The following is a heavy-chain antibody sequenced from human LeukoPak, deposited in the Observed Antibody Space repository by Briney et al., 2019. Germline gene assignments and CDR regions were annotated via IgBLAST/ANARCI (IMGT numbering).Heavy chain of an antibody. CDR1: GFTFNTYG. V-gene: IGHV3-21*01. Sequence: GGSLRLSCAASGFTFNTYGMHWVRQAPGKGLEWVSSISSSSSYIYYADSVKGRFTISRDNAKNSLYLQMNSLRAEDTAVYYCASYGDYVSVNYWGQGTLVTVSS. CDR2: ISSSSSYI. D-gene: IGHD4-17*01. CDR3: ASYGDYVSVNY. J-gene: IGHJ4*02.